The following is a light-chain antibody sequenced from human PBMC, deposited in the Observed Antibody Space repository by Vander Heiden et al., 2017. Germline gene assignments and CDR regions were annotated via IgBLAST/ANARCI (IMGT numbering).Light chain of an antibody. Sequence: QGISNYLAWFHQKPGKATTSLIYAASSLQSEVPSKFSGSGSGTDFTLTISSLQPADFATYYCQQYNSYPLTFGGGTKVEIK. J-gene: IGKJ4*01. CDR2: AAS. V-gene: IGKV1-16*02. CDR1: QGISNY. CDR3: QQYNSYPLT.